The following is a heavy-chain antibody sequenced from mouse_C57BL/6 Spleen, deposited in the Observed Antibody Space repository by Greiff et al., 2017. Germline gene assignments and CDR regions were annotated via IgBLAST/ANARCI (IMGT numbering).Heavy chain of an antibody. CDR2: IRNKANGYTT. D-gene: IGHD1-1*01. Sequence: EVKLQESGGGLVQPGGSLSLSCAASGFTFTDYYMSWVRQPPGKALEWLGFIRNKANGYTTEYSASVKGRFTISRDNSQSILYLQMNALRAEDSATYYCARYYYGSRDYAMDYWGQGTSVTVSS. CDR1: GFTFTDYY. V-gene: IGHV7-3*01. CDR3: ARYYYGSRDYAMDY. J-gene: IGHJ4*01.